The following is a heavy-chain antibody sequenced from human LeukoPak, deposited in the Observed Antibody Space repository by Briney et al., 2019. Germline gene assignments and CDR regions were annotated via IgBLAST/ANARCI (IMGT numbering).Heavy chain of an antibody. J-gene: IGHJ6*02. V-gene: IGHV3-33*01. CDR1: GFTFSSYG. CDR3: ASSYYDVRYYYYYYGMDV. D-gene: IGHD3-22*01. Sequence: GRSLRLSCAASGFTFSSYGMPWVRQAPGKGLEWVAVIWYDGSNKYYADSVKGRFTISRDNSENTLYLQMNSLRAEDTAVYYCASSYYDVRYYYYYYGMDVWGQGTTVTVSS. CDR2: IWYDGSNK.